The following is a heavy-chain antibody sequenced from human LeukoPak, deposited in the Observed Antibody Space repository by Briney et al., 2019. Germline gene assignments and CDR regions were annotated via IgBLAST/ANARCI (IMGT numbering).Heavy chain of an antibody. CDR1: GGSISDYY. D-gene: IGHD3-9*01. CDR3: ARGADILTGYHFDY. Sequence: SETLSLTCTVSGGSISDYYWTWIRQSPGTGLEWIGYMDYSGSTNYNPSLKSRVTISVDKSKNQFSLKLSSVTAADTAVYYCARGADILTGYHFDYWGQGTLVTVSS. J-gene: IGHJ4*02. CDR2: MDYSGST. V-gene: IGHV4-59*12.